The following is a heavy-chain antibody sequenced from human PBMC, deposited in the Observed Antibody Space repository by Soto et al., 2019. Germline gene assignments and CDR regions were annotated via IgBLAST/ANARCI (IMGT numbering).Heavy chain of an antibody. D-gene: IGHD2-21*02. V-gene: IGHV1-2*02. Sequence: ASVKVSCKASGYTFTGKYLHRVRQAPGQGLEWMGWINPNSGVTNYAEKFQGRVTMTRDTSISTAYMDLTRLKSDDTAVYYCARDIVSTAGCFDPWGQGTLVTVSS. CDR2: INPNSGVT. CDR3: ARDIVSTAGCFDP. J-gene: IGHJ5*02. CDR1: GYTFTGKY.